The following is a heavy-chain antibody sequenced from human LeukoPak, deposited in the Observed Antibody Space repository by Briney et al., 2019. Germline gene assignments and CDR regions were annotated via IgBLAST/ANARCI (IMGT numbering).Heavy chain of an antibody. V-gene: IGHV6-1*01. CDR1: GDSVLSNSVT. D-gene: IGHD2-2*01. CDR3: ARRLTQYDCFDP. CDR2: TYYRSTWYN. Sequence: SQTLSLTCAISGDSVLSNSVTWNWIRQSPSRGLEWLGRTYYRSTWYNDYAVSVRGRITVNPDTSKNQFSLHLNSVTPEDTAVYYCARRLTQYDCFDPWGQGILATVSS. J-gene: IGHJ5*02.